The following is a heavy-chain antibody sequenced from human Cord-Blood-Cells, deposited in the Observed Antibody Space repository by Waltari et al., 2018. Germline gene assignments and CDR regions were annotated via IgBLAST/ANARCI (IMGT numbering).Heavy chain of an antibody. D-gene: IGHD3-3*01. CDR1: GGTFSSYV. CDR2: VIPIFSTA. Sequence: QVQLVQAGAEVKKPGSSVKVSCEASGGTFSSYVICWLRQAPRKGLVWVGGVIPIFSTANYAQKFQGRVTITADESTSTAYMELSSLRSEDTAVYYCARDPARGSGYYHWFDPWGQGTLVTVSS. CDR3: ARDPARGSGYYHWFDP. V-gene: IGHV1-69*01. J-gene: IGHJ5*02.